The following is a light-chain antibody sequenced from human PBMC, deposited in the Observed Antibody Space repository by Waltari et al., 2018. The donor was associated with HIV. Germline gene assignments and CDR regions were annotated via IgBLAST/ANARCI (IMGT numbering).Light chain of an antibody. CDR3: QSGDSTITPVV. V-gene: IGLV3-25*03. CDR1: PLSSQY. CDR2: KGT. J-gene: IGLJ2*01. Sequence: SYELTQPPSVSVSPGQTARIACSGDPLSSQYVYWYQQKSGQAPILVLYKGTDRSSGIPERFSGATSGTTVTLTISGVQAEDEADYYCQSGDSTITPVVFGGGTKLTVL.